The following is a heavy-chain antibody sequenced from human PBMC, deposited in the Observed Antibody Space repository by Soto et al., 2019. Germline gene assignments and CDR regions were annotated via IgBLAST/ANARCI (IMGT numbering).Heavy chain of an antibody. CDR1: GFTFSSYA. Sequence: EVQLLESGGGLVQPGGSLRLSCAASGFTFSSYAMSWVRHAPGKGLEWVSVISGRGDSTYYADSVKGRFTISRDNSKNTLYLQMNSLRAEDTAVYYCARRSRGWYFDYWGQGTLVTVSS. J-gene: IGHJ4*02. CDR2: ISGRGDST. D-gene: IGHD6-19*01. V-gene: IGHV3-23*01. CDR3: ARRSRGWYFDY.